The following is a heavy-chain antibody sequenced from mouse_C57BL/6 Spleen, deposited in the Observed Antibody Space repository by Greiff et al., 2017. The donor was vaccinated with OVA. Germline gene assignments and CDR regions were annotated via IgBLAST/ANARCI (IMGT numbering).Heavy chain of an antibody. V-gene: IGHV1-7*01. CDR1: GYTFTSYW. J-gene: IGHJ2*01. CDR2: INPSSGYT. D-gene: IGHD2-2*01. CDR3: ARSGGYDGYYIDY. Sequence: QVQLQQSGAVLAKPGASVKLSCKASGYTFTSYWMHWVNQRPGQGLEWIGYINPSSGYTKYNQKFKDKATLTADNSSSTAYMQLSSLTYEDSAVYDCARSGGYDGYYIDYWGQGTTLTVSS.